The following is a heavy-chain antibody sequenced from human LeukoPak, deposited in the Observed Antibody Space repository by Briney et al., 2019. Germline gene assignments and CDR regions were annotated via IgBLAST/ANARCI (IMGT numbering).Heavy chain of an antibody. CDR3: AKYLSITADGDFDY. V-gene: IGHV3-23*01. D-gene: IGHD6-13*01. CDR2: ISGSGSGT. CDR1: GFTLRSYA. J-gene: IGHJ4*02. Sequence: GGSLRLSCAASGFTLRSYAMSGVRQAPGRGLQWVSGISGSGSGTYYADSVKGRFTISRDNSKNTLYLQMNSLRAEDTAVYYCAKYLSITADGDFDYWGQGTLVTVSS.